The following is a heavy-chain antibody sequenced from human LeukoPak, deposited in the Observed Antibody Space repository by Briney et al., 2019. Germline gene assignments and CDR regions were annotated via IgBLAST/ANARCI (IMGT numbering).Heavy chain of an antibody. CDR1: GYTFTSYA. D-gene: IGHD2-15*01. V-gene: IGHV1-3*01. CDR2: INAGNGNT. J-gene: IGHJ6*02. Sequence: ASVKVSCKASGYTFTSYAMHWVRQAPGQRLEWMGWINAGNGNTKYSQKFQGRVTITRDTPASTAYMELSSLRSEDTAVYYCASGPGYCSGGSCYSPMGYYYYGMDVWGQGTTVTVSS. CDR3: ASGPGYCSGGSCYSPMGYYYYGMDV.